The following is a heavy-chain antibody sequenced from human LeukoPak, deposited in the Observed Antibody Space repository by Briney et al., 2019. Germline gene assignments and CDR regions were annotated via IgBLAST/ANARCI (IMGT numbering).Heavy chain of an antibody. CDR3: ARDSDSGSPGAFDI. D-gene: IGHD1-26*01. CDR1: GFTFSDYY. V-gene: IGHV3-11*01. CDR2: ISSSGSTI. Sequence: GGSLRLSCAASGFTFSDYYMSWIRQAPGKGLEWVSYISSSGSTIYYADSVKGRFTISRDNAKNSLYLQMISLRAEDTAVYYCARDSDSGSPGAFDIWGQGTMVTVSS. J-gene: IGHJ3*02.